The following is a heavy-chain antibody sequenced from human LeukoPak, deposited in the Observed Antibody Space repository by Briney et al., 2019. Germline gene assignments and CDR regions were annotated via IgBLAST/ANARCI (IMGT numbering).Heavy chain of an antibody. J-gene: IGHJ4*02. CDR3: ASEDTSEYYFDY. CDR1: GFTVSSNS. V-gene: IGHV3-53*05. D-gene: IGHD6-6*01. Sequence: GGSLRLSCTVSGFTVSSNSMSWVRQAPGKGLEWVSLIYSGGNTHCSDSVKGRFTISRDNSKNTVYVQMNSLRTEDTAVYHCASEDTSEYYFDYWGQGTLVTVSS. CDR2: IYSGGNT.